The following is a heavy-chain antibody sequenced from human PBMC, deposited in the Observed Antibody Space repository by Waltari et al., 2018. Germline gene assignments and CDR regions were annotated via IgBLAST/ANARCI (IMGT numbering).Heavy chain of an antibody. D-gene: IGHD1-26*01. Sequence: QLQLQESGPGLVKPSETLSLTCTVSGSISSTTYFWGLIRQPPGKGLEWIGSMSSSGHTYYNPSLKSRVTISVDTSKNQFSLRLSSVTAADTAVYYCARRSRGSGSYAFGAFDIWGQGTMVIVSS. CDR3: ARRSRGSGSYAFGAFDI. J-gene: IGHJ3*02. CDR2: MSSSGHT. V-gene: IGHV4-39*01. CDR1: GSISSTTYF.